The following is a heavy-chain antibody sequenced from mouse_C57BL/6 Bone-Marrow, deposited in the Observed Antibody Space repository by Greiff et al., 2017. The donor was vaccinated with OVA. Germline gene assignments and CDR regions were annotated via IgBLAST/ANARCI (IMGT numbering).Heavy chain of an antibody. CDR2: IYPRDGST. J-gene: IGHJ2*01. D-gene: IGHD1-1*01. CDR3: ARMRYYGSSYYFDY. V-gene: IGHV1-85*01. CDR1: GYTFTSYW. Sequence: QVQLQQPGTELVKPGASVKLSCKASGYTFTSYWMHWVKQRPGQGLEWIGWIYPRDGSTKYNEKFKGKATLTVDTSSSTAYMELHSLTSEDSAVYFCARMRYYGSSYYFDYWGQGTTLTVSS.